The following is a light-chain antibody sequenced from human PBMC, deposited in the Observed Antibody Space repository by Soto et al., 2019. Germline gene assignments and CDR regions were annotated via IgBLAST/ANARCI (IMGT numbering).Light chain of an antibody. CDR1: SSNIGTNY. V-gene: IGLV1-47*01. CDR3: AAWDDSLSGPL. Sequence: QSVLTQSPSASGTPGQRVIISCSGSSSNIGTNYVYWYQQLPGTAPKVLIYGNDKRPSGAPNRFSGSKSGTSASLAISGLRSEDEADYYCAAWDDSLSGPLFGGGTKLTVL. J-gene: IGLJ2*01. CDR2: GND.